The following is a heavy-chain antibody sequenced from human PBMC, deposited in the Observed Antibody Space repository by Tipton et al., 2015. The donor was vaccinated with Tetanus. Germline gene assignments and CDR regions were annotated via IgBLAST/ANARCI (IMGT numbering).Heavy chain of an antibody. V-gene: IGHV4-59*01. D-gene: IGHD6-13*01. CDR3: ARSGAAGTYY. CDR1: GGSISSYY. CDR2: IYYSGST. Sequence: TLSLTCTVSGGSISSYYWSWIRQPPGKGLEWIGYIYYSGSTNYNPSLKSRVTISVDTSKNQFSLKLSSVTAADTAVYYCARSGAAGTYYWGQGTLVTVSS. J-gene: IGHJ4*02.